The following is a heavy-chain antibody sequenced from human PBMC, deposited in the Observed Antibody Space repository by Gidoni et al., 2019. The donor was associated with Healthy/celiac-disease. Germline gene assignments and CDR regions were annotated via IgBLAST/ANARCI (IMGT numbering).Heavy chain of an antibody. J-gene: IGHJ4*02. CDR1: GGSISSSSYY. V-gene: IGHV4-39*01. CDR3: ARQGGATRPFDY. D-gene: IGHD1-26*01. CDR2: LYYSGST. Sequence: QLQLQESGPGLVKPSETLSLTCTVSGGSISSSSYYWGWFRQPPGKGLEWIGSLYYSGSTYYNPSLKSRVTISVDTSKNQFSLKLSSVTAADTAVYYCARQGGATRPFDYWGQGTLVTVSS.